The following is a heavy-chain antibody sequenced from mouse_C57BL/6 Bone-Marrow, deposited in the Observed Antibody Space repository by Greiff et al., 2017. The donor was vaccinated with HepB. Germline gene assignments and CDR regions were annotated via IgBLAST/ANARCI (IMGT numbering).Heavy chain of an antibody. J-gene: IGHJ4*01. CDR1: GFTFSSYA. CDR2: ISDGGSYT. CDR3: ARAPREGYAMDY. Sequence: EVKLMESGGGLVKPGGSLKLSCAASGFTFSSYAMSWVRQTPEKRLEWVATISDGGSYTYYPDNVKGRFTISRDNAKNNLYLQMSHLKSEDTAMYYCARAPREGYAMDYWGQGTSVTVSS. V-gene: IGHV5-4*03.